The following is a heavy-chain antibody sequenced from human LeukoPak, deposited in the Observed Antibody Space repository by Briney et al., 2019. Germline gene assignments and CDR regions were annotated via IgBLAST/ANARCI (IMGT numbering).Heavy chain of an antibody. Sequence: SETLSLTCTVSGGSISSFYWSWIRQPPGKGLEWIGRIYTSGSTNYNPSLKSRVTMSVDTSKNQFSLKLSSVTAADTAVYYCARIQVGSTSFDIWGQGTMVTVSS. J-gene: IGHJ3*02. CDR2: IYTSGST. CDR3: ARIQVGSTSFDI. CDR1: GGSISSFY. V-gene: IGHV4-4*07. D-gene: IGHD1-26*01.